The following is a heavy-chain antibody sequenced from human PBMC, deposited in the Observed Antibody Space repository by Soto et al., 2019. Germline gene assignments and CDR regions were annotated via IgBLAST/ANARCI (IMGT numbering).Heavy chain of an antibody. CDR1: GGSFSGYY. CDR2: INDRGSI. Sequence: QVQLQQWGAGPLRPLETLSLTCGVSGGSFSGYYWAWIRQSPGKGLEWIGEINDRGSINYNPSRKSRVSISVDTSKNHYSLNLRSVTAADTAVYYGARESHDILTGPPWVWYFDLWGRGTLVTVSS. V-gene: IGHV4-34*01. J-gene: IGHJ2*01. CDR3: ARESHDILTGPPWVWYFDL. D-gene: IGHD3-9*01.